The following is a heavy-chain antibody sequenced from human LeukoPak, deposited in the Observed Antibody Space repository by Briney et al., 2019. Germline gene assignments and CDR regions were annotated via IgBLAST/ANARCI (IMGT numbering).Heavy chain of an antibody. CDR1: GFTFDDYA. V-gene: IGHV3-9*01. J-gene: IGHJ2*01. D-gene: IGHD3-22*01. Sequence: GGSLRLSCAASGFTFDDYAMHWVRHAPGKGLEWVSGISWNSGSIGYADSVKGRFTISRDNAKNSLYLQMNSLRAEDTAVYYCAKDGYYDSSAYYYVRYFDLWGRGTLVTVSS. CDR2: ISWNSGSI. CDR3: AKDGYYDSSAYYYVRYFDL.